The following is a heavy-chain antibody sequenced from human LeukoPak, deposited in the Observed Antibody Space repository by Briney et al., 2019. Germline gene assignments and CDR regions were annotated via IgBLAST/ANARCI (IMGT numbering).Heavy chain of an antibody. D-gene: IGHD2-2*01. V-gene: IGHV4-59*08. CDR1: GGSISSYY. CDR2: IYYSGST. CDR3: ATSYCSSTSCYFDP. Sequence: PSETLSLTCTVSGGSISSYYWSRIRQPPGKGLEWIGYIYYSGSTDYNPSLKSRVTISVDTSKNQFSLKLSSVTAADTAVYYCATSYCSSTSCYFDPWGQGTLVTVSS. J-gene: IGHJ5*02.